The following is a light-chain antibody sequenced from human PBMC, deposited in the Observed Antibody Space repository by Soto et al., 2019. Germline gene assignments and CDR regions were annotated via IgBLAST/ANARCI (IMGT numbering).Light chain of an antibody. V-gene: IGKV1-9*01. J-gene: IGKJ5*01. CDR1: QGIDSS. Sequence: ILLTQSPSSLFASVGDRVTITCRASQGIDSSFAWYQQKPGKAPKLLIYAASSLQSGVPSRFSGSGSGTDFTLTISSLQPEDFATYYCQQLHDYPITFGQGTRLEIK. CDR3: QQLHDYPIT. CDR2: AAS.